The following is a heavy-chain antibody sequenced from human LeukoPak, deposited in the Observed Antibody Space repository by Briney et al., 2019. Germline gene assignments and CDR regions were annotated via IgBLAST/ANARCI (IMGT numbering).Heavy chain of an antibody. CDR1: GGSISSGGYS. D-gene: IGHD2-21*01. CDR2: INHSGST. J-gene: IGHJ6*02. V-gene: IGHV4-30-2*01. Sequence: SQTLSLTCAVSGGSISSGGYSWSWIRQPPGKGLEWIGEINHSGSTNYNPSLKSRVTISVDTSKNQFSLKLSSVTAADTAVYYCARVLLFSGMDVWGQGTTVTVSS. CDR3: ARVLLFSGMDV.